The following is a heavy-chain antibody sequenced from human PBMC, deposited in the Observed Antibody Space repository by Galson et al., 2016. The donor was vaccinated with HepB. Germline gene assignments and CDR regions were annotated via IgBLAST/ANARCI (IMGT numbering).Heavy chain of an antibody. Sequence: SETLSLTCTVSGGSVNSGTYYWSWIRQPPGKGLEWIGCIYYTGSTNYNPSLESRVTLSVDTSKNHFSLRLSSVTAADTAVYYCAGDRGRNSGMDVWGQGTTVTVSS. J-gene: IGHJ6*02. CDR3: AGDRGRNSGMDV. CDR1: GGSVNSGTYY. D-gene: IGHD1-14*01. CDR2: IYYTGST. V-gene: IGHV4-61*03.